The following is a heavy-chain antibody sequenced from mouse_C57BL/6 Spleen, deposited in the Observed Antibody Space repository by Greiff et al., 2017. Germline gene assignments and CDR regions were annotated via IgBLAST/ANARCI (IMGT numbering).Heavy chain of an antibody. CDR3: ARRGIRSPFDY. Sequence: EVKVVESGAELVKPGASVKLSCTASGFNIKDYYMHWVKQRTEQGLEWIGRIDPEDGETKYAPKFQGKATITADKSSNTAFLQLSSLTSEDTAVYYCARRGIRSPFDYWGQGTTLTVSS. CDR2: IDPEDGET. CDR1: GFNIKDYY. D-gene: IGHD1-1*01. J-gene: IGHJ2*01. V-gene: IGHV14-2*01.